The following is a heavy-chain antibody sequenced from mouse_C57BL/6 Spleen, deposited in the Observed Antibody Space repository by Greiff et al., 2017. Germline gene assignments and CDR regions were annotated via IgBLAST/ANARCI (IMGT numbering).Heavy chain of an antibody. V-gene: IGHV3-6*01. D-gene: IGHD1-1*01. CDR1: GYSITSGYY. Sequence: EVQLQESGPGLVKPSQSLSLTCSVTGYSITSGYYWNWIRQFPGNKLEWMGYISYDGSNNYNPSLKNRISITRDTSKNQFFLKLNSVTTEDTATYYCAREEGGYYGFAYWGQGTLVTVSA. CDR3: AREEGGYYGFAY. CDR2: ISYDGSN. J-gene: IGHJ3*01.